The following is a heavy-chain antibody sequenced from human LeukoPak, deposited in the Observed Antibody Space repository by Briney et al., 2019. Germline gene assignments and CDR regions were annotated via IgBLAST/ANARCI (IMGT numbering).Heavy chain of an antibody. CDR3: ARGYDSGLDY. CDR1: RFTFSTYW. V-gene: IGHV3-7*01. D-gene: IGHD6-19*01. Sequence: PGGSLRHSCAASRFTFSTYWMSWVPQAPGKGLEWVAKIKQDGSEKYYMDAVKGRFTISRDNAKNSLFLQMNSLRAEDTAVHYCARGYDSGLDYWGQGTLVTVSS. CDR2: IKQDGSEK. J-gene: IGHJ4*02.